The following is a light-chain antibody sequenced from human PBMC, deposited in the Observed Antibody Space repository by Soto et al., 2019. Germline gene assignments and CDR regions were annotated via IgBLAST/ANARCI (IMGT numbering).Light chain of an antibody. J-gene: IGKJ1*01. CDR1: QSVTSN. Sequence: EIVMTQSPATLSVSPGERATLSCRASQSVTSNLAWYQQKPGQAPRLLIYGASTRATGIPARFSGSGSGTELTLTISSLQSEDFAVYYCQQYNYWPPWTFGQGTKVEIK. CDR3: QQYNYWPPWT. CDR2: GAS. V-gene: IGKV3-15*01.